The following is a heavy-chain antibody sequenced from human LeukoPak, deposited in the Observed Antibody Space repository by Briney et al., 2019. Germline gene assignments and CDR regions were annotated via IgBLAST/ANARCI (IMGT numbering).Heavy chain of an antibody. V-gene: IGHV3-30*02. D-gene: IGHD3-3*01. CDR1: GFTFSSYA. CDR2: IRYDGSNK. Sequence: PGGSLRLSCAASGFTFSSYAMHWVRQAPGKGLEWVAFIRYDGSNKYYADSVKGRFTISRDNSKNTLYLQMNSLRAEDTAVSYCANPEWSNFDYWGQGTLVTVSS. J-gene: IGHJ4*02. CDR3: ANPEWSNFDY.